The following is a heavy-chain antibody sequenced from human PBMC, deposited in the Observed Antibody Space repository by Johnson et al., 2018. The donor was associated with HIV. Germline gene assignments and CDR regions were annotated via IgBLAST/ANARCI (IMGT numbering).Heavy chain of an antibody. CDR3: AKEASSGPDAFDI. CDR1: GFTFSDNY. D-gene: IGHD6-19*01. J-gene: IGHJ3*02. V-gene: IGHV3-66*02. CDR2: IYSGGNT. Sequence: VQLVESGGGLVKPGGSLRLSCAASGFTFSDNYMNWVRQAPGKGLEWVSVIYSGGNTFYADSVKGRFTISRDNSKNTLYLQMNSLRAEDTALYYCAKEASSGPDAFDIWGQGTMVTVSS.